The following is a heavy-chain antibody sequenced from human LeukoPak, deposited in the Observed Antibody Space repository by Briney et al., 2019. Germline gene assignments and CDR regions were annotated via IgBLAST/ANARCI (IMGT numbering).Heavy chain of an antibody. CDR1: GYTFSNFG. D-gene: IGHD1-26*01. Sequence: ASVNVSCKASGYTFSNFGITWVRQAPGQGLEWTGWISAYSGNTNYAQKLHGRVTMTTDTSTSTAYMELRSLRSDDTAVYYCARVIVAGALMWGQGTLVTVSS. CDR2: ISAYSGNT. J-gene: IGHJ4*02. CDR3: ARVIVAGALM. V-gene: IGHV1-18*04.